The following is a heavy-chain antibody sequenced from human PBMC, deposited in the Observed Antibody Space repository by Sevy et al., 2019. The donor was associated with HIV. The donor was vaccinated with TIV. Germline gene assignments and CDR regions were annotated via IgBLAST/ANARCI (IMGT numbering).Heavy chain of an antibody. V-gene: IGHV3-11*01. CDR3: ARVRYNYGSYYFDY. Sequence: GGSLRLSCVVSTFTFSDYYMTWIRQAPGKGLEWISHISSGGTIKSHADSVKGLFTISRDNAKNPLYLQMNSLRAEDTAVYYCARVRYNYGSYYFDYWGQGTLVTVSS. D-gene: IGHD5-18*01. CDR1: TFTFSDYY. CDR2: ISSGGTIK. J-gene: IGHJ4*02.